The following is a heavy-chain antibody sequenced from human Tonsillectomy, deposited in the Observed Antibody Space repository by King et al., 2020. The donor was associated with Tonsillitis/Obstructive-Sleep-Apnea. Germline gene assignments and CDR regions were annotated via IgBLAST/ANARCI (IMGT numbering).Heavy chain of an antibody. CDR3: ASGGKPAAMFYYYYY. D-gene: IGHD2-2*01. CDR1: GGTFNSYA. Sequence: QLVQSGAEVKKPGSSVKVSCKASGGTFNSYAISWVRQAPGQGLEWMGGIIPIFGTANYAQKFQGRVTITADESPSTAYSELSSLRYEDTAVYYCASGGKPAAMFYYYYYWGQGTLVTVSS. J-gene: IGHJ4*02. CDR2: IIPIFGTA. V-gene: IGHV1-69*12.